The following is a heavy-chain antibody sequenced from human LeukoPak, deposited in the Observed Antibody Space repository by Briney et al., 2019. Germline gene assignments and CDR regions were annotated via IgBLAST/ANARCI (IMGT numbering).Heavy chain of an antibody. D-gene: IGHD4-23*01. J-gene: IGHJ3*02. CDR1: GGSVSSNNW. CDR3: ASAPDYGGRGAGAFDI. V-gene: IGHV4-4*02. CDR2: LYRYGTT. Sequence: SETLSLTCAVSGGSVSSNNWWSLVRQPPGRGLEWIGELYRYGTTNYNPSLKSRVTISVDRSKNQFSLQLTSATAADTAVYYCASAPDYGGRGAGAFDIWGQGTMVTVSS.